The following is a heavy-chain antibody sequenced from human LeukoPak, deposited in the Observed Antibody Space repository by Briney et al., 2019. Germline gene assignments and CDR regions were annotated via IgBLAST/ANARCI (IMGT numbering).Heavy chain of an antibody. CDR3: ARASYDILTGYYLLYFDY. CDR1: GGSISSYY. V-gene: IGHV4-59*01. Sequence: SETLSLTCTVSGGSISSYYWSWIRQPPGKGLEWIGYIYYSGSTNYNPSLKSRVTISVDTSKNQFSLTLSSVTAADTAVYYCARASYDILTGYYLLYFDYWGQGTLVTVSS. D-gene: IGHD3-9*01. J-gene: IGHJ4*02. CDR2: IYYSGST.